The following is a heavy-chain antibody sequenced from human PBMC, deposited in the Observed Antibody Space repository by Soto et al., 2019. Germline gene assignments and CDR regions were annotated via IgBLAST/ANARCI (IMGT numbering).Heavy chain of an antibody. CDR3: ARDPAEYSSSSARPRPLLYYYYGMDV. CDR2: INVGNGNT. CDR1: GYTFTSYA. J-gene: IGHJ6*02. V-gene: IGHV1-3*01. Sequence: ASVKVSCKASGYTFTSYAMHWVRQAPGQRLEWMGWINVGNGNTKYSQKFQGRVTITRDTSASTAYMELSSLRSEDTAVYYCARDPAEYSSSSARPRPLLYYYYGMDVWGQGTTVTVSS. D-gene: IGHD6-6*01.